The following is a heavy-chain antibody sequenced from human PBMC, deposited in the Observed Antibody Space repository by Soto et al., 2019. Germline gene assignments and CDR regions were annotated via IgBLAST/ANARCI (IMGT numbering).Heavy chain of an antibody. CDR1: DDPISYSRYY. D-gene: IGHD4-17*01. CDR3: ARQVYGDYLGGNWFDP. CDR2: ISHDGHA. V-gene: IGHV4-39*01. J-gene: IGHJ5*02. Sequence: SETLSLTWSVLDDPISYSRYYWVWVRQSPEKVLEWIGSISHDGHAYYTPPLKSRVTLFADTSRNQFSLKMKSVTVADTALYFCARQVYGDYLGGNWFDPWGQGAPVTVSS.